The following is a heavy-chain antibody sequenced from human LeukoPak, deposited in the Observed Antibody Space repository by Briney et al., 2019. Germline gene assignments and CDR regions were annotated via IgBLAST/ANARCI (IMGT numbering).Heavy chain of an antibody. D-gene: IGHD2-15*01. Sequence: GGSLRLSCAASGFTFSGYGMHWVRQAPGKGLEWVAFIRYDGSNEYYADSVKGRFTISRDKSKNTLSLQMNGLRVEDTAAYYCAKVMPPGRIRFYSYYMDVWGKGTTVTVS. V-gene: IGHV3-30*02. CDR3: AKVMPPGRIRFYSYYMDV. CDR2: IRYDGSNE. CDR1: GFTFSGYG. J-gene: IGHJ6*03.